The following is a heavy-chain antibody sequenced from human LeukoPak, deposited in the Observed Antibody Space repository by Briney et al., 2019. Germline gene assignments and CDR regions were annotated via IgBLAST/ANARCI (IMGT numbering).Heavy chain of an antibody. J-gene: IGHJ6*03. V-gene: IGHV3-73*01. CDR1: GFTFSGSA. D-gene: IGHD5-12*01. CDR3: TSGGWLRIWWYYYYYMDV. CDR2: IRSKANSYAT. Sequence: GGSLRLSCAASGFTFSGSAMHWVRQASGKGLEWVGRIRSKANSYATAYAASVKGRFTISRDDSKNTAYLQMNSLKTEDTAVYYCTSGGWLRIWWYYYYYMDVWGKGTTVTVSS.